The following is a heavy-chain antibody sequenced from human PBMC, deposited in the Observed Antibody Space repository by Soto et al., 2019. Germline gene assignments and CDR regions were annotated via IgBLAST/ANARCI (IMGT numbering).Heavy chain of an antibody. Sequence: QLQLQESGPGLVKPSETLSLTCTVSGGSINSSSYYWGWIRQPPGKGLEWIGNIYYSGSTYYNPSLKSRVTISVDTSKNQFSLKLSSVTAADTAVYYCARQVGYSSSCYAFAIWGQGTIVTFSS. J-gene: IGHJ3*02. CDR2: IYYSGST. D-gene: IGHD6-13*01. CDR1: GGSINSSSYY. CDR3: ARQVGYSSSCYAFAI. V-gene: IGHV4-39*01.